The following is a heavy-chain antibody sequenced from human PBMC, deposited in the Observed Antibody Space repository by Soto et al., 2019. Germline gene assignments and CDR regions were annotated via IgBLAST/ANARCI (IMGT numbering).Heavy chain of an antibody. CDR3: ASMGYHYGSGSYPLDY. D-gene: IGHD3-10*01. CDR2: IYNSGST. Sequence: QVQLQESGPGLVKPSETLSLTCTVSGGSISSYYWTWIRQPPGKGLERIGFIYNSGSTHYNPSLRSRVTISVDTSKNHFSLKLRSVTAADTAVYYCASMGYHYGSGSYPLDYWGQGTLVTVSS. CDR1: GGSISSYY. J-gene: IGHJ4*02. V-gene: IGHV4-59*08.